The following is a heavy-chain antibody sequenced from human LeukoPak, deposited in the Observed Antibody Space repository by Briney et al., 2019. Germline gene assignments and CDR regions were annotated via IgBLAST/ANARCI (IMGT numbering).Heavy chain of an antibody. CDR2: IYPGDSDT. D-gene: IGHD3-22*01. Sequence: GESLKISCKGSGYSFTSYWIGWVRQMPGKGLEWMGIIYPGDSDTRYSPSFQGQVTISADKSISTAYLQWSSLKASDTAMYYCASLYYYDSSGYCPFEYWGQGTLDTVSS. V-gene: IGHV5-51*01. CDR3: ASLYYYDSSGYCPFEY. J-gene: IGHJ4*02. CDR1: GYSFTSYW.